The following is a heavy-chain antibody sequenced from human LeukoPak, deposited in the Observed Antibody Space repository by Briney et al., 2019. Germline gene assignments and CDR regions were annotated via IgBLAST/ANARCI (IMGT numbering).Heavy chain of an antibody. Sequence: GGSLRLSCAASGFTFSSYSMNWVRQAPGKGLEWVSSISSSSSYIYYADSVKGQFTISRDNAKNSLYLQMNSLRAEDTAVYYCARDRDHAVGAPFGYNWFDPWGQGTLVTVSS. CDR3: ARDRDHAVGAPFGYNWFDP. CDR2: ISSSSSYI. V-gene: IGHV3-21*01. CDR1: GFTFSSYS. D-gene: IGHD1-26*01. J-gene: IGHJ5*02.